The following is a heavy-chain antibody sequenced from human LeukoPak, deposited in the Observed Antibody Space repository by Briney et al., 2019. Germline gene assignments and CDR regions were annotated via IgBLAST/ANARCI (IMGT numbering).Heavy chain of an antibody. V-gene: IGHV4-59*01. CDR2: IYYSGGT. J-gene: IGHJ5*02. CDR3: ARLRDWFDP. Sequence: SETLSLTCTVSGGSISNNYWSWIRQPPGKGLEWIGYIYYSGGTNYNPTLKSRVTMSVDTSKNQFSLKLSSVTAADTAVYYCARLRDWFDPWGQGTLVTVSS. CDR1: GGSISNNY.